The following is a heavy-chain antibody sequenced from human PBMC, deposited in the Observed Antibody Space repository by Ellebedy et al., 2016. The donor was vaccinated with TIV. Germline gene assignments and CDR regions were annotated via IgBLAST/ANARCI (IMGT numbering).Heavy chain of an antibody. Sequence: SETLSLTCTVSGGSISSNYWSWIRQPPGKGLEWIGYIYYSGSTNYNPSLKSRVTMSVDTSKNQFSLKLSSLTATDTAVYYCAREPDIVATWTGGMDVWGQGTTVTVSS. J-gene: IGHJ6*02. CDR2: IYYSGST. V-gene: IGHV4-59*01. CDR3: AREPDIVATWTGGMDV. CDR1: GGSISSNY. D-gene: IGHD5-12*01.